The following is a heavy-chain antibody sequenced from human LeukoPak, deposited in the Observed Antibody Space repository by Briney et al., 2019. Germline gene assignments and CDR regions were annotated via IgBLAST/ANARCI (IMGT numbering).Heavy chain of an antibody. Sequence: PGGSLRLSCAASGFTFSSYAMSWVRQAPGKGLEWVSAISGSGGSTYYADSVKGRFTISRDNSKNTLYLQMNSLRAEDTAVYYCARAPNYYDSSGYDAAYLYYYYGMDVWGQGTTVTVSS. CDR3: ARAPNYYDSSGYDAAYLYYYYGMDV. J-gene: IGHJ6*02. CDR1: GFTFSSYA. D-gene: IGHD3-22*01. CDR2: ISGSGGST. V-gene: IGHV3-23*01.